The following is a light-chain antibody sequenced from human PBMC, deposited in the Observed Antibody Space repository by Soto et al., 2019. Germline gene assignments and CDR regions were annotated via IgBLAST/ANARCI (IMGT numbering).Light chain of an antibody. Sequence: QPVLTQPPSASGTPGQRVTISCSGSSSNIGSNTVNWYQQLPGTAPKLLIYSNNQRPSGVPDRFSGSKSGTSASLAISGLQSEDEADYYCAARDDSLNGVFGGGTKVTVL. V-gene: IGLV1-44*01. J-gene: IGLJ3*02. CDR3: AARDDSLNGV. CDR1: SSNIGSNT. CDR2: SNN.